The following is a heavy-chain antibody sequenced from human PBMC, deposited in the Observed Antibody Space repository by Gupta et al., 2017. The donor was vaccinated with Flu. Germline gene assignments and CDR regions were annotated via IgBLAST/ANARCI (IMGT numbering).Heavy chain of an antibody. Sequence: QVQLVQSGAEVKKPGSSVKVSCKASGGTFSSYTISWVRQAPGQGLEWMGRIIPILGIANYAQKFQGRVTITADKSTSTAYMELSSLRSEDTAVYYCARDTDCSSTSCANDYWGQGTLVTVSS. CDR1: GGTFSSYT. CDR2: IIPILGIA. V-gene: IGHV1-69*08. CDR3: ARDTDCSSTSCANDY. D-gene: IGHD2-2*01. J-gene: IGHJ4*02.